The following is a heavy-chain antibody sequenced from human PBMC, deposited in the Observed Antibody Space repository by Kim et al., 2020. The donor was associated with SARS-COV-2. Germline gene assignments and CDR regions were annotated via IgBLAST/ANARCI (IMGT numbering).Heavy chain of an antibody. Sequence: ASVKVSCKASGYTFTGYYMHWVRQAPGQGLEWMGRINPNSGGTNYAQKFQGRVTMTRDTSISTAYMELSRLRSDDTAVYYCARGRCSSTSCYFDYWGQGTLVTVSS. CDR2: INPNSGGT. J-gene: IGHJ4*02. D-gene: IGHD2-2*01. CDR3: ARGRCSSTSCYFDY. CDR1: GYTFTGYY. V-gene: IGHV1-2*06.